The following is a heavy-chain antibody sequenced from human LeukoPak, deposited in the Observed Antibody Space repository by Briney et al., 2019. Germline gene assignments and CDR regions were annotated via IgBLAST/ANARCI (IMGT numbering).Heavy chain of an antibody. Sequence: ASVKVSCKASGYTFTGYYMHWVRQAPGQGLEWMGIINPSGGSTSYAQKFQGRVTMTRDMSTSTVCMELSSLRSEDTAVYYCARALAYKHIVVVTAMDYWGQGTLVTVSS. D-gene: IGHD2-21*02. J-gene: IGHJ4*02. V-gene: IGHV1-46*01. CDR3: ARALAYKHIVVVTAMDY. CDR1: GYTFTGYY. CDR2: INPSGGST.